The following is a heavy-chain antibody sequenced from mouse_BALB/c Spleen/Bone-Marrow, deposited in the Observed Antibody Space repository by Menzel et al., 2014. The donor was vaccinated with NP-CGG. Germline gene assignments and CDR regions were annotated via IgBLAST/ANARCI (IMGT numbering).Heavy chain of an antibody. D-gene: IGHD2-4*01. J-gene: IGHJ4*01. Sequence: EVKLVESGGGLVKPGGSLKLSCAASGFTFSSYAMSWVRQSPEERLEWVAEISSGGSYTYYPDTVTGRFTISRDNAKNTLYLEMSSLRPEDTAMYYCAREGLRRRAAMDYWGQGTSVTVSS. CDR3: AREGLRRRAAMDY. CDR1: GFTFSSYA. V-gene: IGHV5-9-4*01. CDR2: ISSGGSYT.